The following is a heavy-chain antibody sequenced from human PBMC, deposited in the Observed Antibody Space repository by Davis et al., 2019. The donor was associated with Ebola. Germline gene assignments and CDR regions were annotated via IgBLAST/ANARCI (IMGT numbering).Heavy chain of an antibody. D-gene: IGHD3-22*01. CDR1: GGSFSGYY. CDR3: ARGTEYYYDSSGYYY. J-gene: IGHJ4*02. Sequence: SETLSLTCAVYGGSFSGYYWSWIRQPPGKGLEWIGEINHSGSTNYNPSLKSQVTIAVDTSKNQFSLKLSSVTAADTAVYYCARGTEYYYDSSGYYYWGQGTLVTVSS. CDR2: INHSGST. V-gene: IGHV4-34*01.